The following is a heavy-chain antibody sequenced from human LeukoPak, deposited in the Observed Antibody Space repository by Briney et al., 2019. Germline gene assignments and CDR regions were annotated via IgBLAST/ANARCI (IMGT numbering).Heavy chain of an antibody. CDR1: GGSISSYY. CDR2: IYYSGST. D-gene: IGHD3-3*01. Sequence: SETLSLTCTVSGGSISSYYWSWIRQPPGKGLEWIGYIYYSGSTNYNPSLKSRVTISVDTSKNQFSLKLSSVTAADTAVYYCARYYYDFWSGYYGFDYWGQGTLVTVSS. CDR3: ARYYYDFWSGYYGFDY. J-gene: IGHJ4*02. V-gene: IGHV4-59*01.